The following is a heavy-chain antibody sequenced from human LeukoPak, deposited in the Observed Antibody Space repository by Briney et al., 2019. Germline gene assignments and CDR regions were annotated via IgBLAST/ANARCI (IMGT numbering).Heavy chain of an antibody. CDR1: GGSMSSSSYY. CDR3: ARDATSYYGSGSYSRGIYDY. CDR2: IYTSGST. D-gene: IGHD3-10*01. V-gene: IGHV4-61*02. J-gene: IGHJ4*02. Sequence: SETLSLTCTVSGGSMSSSSYYWSWIRQPAGKGLEWIGRIYTSGSTNYNPSLKSRVTMSVDTSKNQFSLKLSSVTAADTAVYYCARDATSYYGSGSYSRGIYDYWGQGTLVTVSS.